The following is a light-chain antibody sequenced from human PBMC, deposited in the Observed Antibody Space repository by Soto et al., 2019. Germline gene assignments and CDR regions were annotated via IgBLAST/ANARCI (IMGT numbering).Light chain of an antibody. CDR1: SSDVGSYNR. Sequence: QSVLTQPPSVSGSPGQSVTISCTGTSSDVGSYNRVSWYQQPPGTAPKLMIYEVSNRPSGVPDRVSGSKSGNTAYLTISGLQAEDEAYYYCSSYTSTSTYVFGTWTKLTVL. J-gene: IGLJ1*01. CDR2: EVS. V-gene: IGLV2-18*02. CDR3: SSYTSTSTYV.